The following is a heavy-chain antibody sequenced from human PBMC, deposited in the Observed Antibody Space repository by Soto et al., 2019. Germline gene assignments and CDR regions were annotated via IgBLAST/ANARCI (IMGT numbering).Heavy chain of an antibody. CDR1: RFGKTCKG. D-gene: IGHD3-16*01. Sequence: APAKPTSKAPRFGKTCKGMGSAHQAPGQGLEWMGWISAYNGNTNYAQKLQGRVTMTTDTSTSTAYMELRSLRSDDTAVYYCARGGGDYYYYGMDVWGQGTTVTVS. V-gene: IGHV1-18*01. CDR3: ARGGGDYYYYGMDV. CDR2: ISAYNGNT. J-gene: IGHJ6*02.